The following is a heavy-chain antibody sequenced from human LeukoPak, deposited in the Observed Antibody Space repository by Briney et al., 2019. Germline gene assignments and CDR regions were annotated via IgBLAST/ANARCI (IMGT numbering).Heavy chain of an antibody. CDR1: GFTVSSNY. Sequence: GGSLRPSCAASGFTVSSNYMSWVRQAPGKGLEWVSVIYSGGSTYYADSVKGRFTISRDNSKNTLYLQMNSLRAEDTAVYYCARSVALYYFDYWGQGTLVTVSS. V-gene: IGHV3-66*02. CDR2: IYSGGST. J-gene: IGHJ4*02. CDR3: ARSVALYYFDY.